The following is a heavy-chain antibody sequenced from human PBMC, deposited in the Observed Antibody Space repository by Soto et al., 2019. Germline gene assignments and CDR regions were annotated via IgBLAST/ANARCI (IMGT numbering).Heavy chain of an antibody. CDR2: IYYSGST. CDR3: ARGRSVVVPAASPRLYYYYGMDV. Sequence: QVQLQESGPGLVKPSQTLSLTCTVSGGSISSGGYYWSWIRQHPGKGLEWIGYIYYSGSTYYNPSLKSRVTISVDTSKNQFSLKLSSVTAADTAVYYCARGRSVVVPAASPRLYYYYGMDVWGQGTTVTVSS. CDR1: GGSISSGGYY. D-gene: IGHD2-2*01. J-gene: IGHJ6*02. V-gene: IGHV4-31*03.